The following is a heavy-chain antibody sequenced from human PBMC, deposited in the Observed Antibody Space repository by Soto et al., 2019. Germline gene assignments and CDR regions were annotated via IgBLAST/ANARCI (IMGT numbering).Heavy chain of an antibody. CDR2: ISHAGVT. CDR3: ARGGEWFAADY. J-gene: IGHJ4*02. D-gene: IGHD3-3*01. V-gene: IGHV4-34*02. CDR1: GGSFSGYN. Sequence: QVQLQQWGAGLLKPSETLSLTCVVYGGSFSGYNWRWVRQSPGKGLEWLGEISHAGVTNHNPSLESRVTTSLGTSTKQFSLKLNSVTAADTAVYYCARGGEWFAADYWGPANLVTVSS.